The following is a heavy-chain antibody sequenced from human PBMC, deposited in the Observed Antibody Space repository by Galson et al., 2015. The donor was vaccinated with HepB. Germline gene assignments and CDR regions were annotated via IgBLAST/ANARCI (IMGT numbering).Heavy chain of an antibody. CDR3: ATGGRFMTRYFDY. Sequence: SVKVSCKVSGYTLTELSMHWVRQAPGKGLEWMGGFDPEDGETIYAQKFQGRVTMTEDTSTDTAYMELSSLRSEDTAVYYCATGGRFMTRYFDYWGQGTLVTVSS. J-gene: IGHJ4*02. D-gene: IGHD3-16*01. CDR2: FDPEDGET. CDR1: GYTLTELS. V-gene: IGHV1-24*01.